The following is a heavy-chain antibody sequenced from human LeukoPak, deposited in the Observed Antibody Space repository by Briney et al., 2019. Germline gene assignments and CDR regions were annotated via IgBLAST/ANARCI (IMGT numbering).Heavy chain of an antibody. CDR2: TYYRSKWYN. CDR1: GDSVSSNSAA. V-gene: IGHV6-1*01. J-gene: IGHJ5*01. Sequence: SQTLSLTCAISGDSVSSNSAAWHWIRQSPSGGLEWLGRTYYRSKWYNDYAISVKSRITINPDTSKNQFSLQLNSVTPEDTAVYYCARGSGDISGWFDYWGQGTLVTVSS. D-gene: IGHD6-19*01. CDR3: ARGSGDISGWFDY.